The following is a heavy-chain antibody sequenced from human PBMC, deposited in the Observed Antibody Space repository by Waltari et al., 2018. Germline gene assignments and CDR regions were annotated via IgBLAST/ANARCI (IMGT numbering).Heavy chain of an antibody. CDR1: GYIFTTNT. D-gene: IGHD2-15*01. CDR2: ISAYNGKT. CDR3: AGRTSATGFDP. J-gene: IGHJ5*02. V-gene: IGHV1-18*04. Sequence: QIQLVQSGAEVKKPGASVRVSCKASGYIFTTNTITWVRQAPGQGLEGMGWISAYNGKTNYAQKLQGRVTLTTDTSTSTAYMELRSLKSDDTAVYYCAGRTSATGFDPWGQGTLVTVSS.